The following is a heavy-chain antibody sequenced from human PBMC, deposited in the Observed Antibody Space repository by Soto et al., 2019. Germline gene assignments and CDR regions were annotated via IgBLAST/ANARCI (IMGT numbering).Heavy chain of an antibody. V-gene: IGHV3-23*01. J-gene: IGHJ4*02. CDR3: AKGVYCSSTSCYNSFDY. CDR2: ISGGGGST. D-gene: IGHD2-2*02. CDR1: GFTFSDYY. Sequence: GGSLRLSCAASGFTFSDYYMSWVRQAPGKGLEWVAAISGGGGSTYYADSVKGRFTISRDNSKNTLYLQMNSLRAEDTAVYYCAKGVYCSSTSCYNSFDYWGQGTLVTVSS.